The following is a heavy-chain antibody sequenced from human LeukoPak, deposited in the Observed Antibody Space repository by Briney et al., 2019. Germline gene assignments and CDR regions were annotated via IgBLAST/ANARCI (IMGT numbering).Heavy chain of an antibody. CDR2: IYPGDSDT. D-gene: IGHD2-2*01. J-gene: IGHJ5*02. V-gene: IGHV5-51*01. Sequence: GESLKISCKGSGYSFTSYWIVWVRQMPGKGLEWMGIIYPGDSDTRYSPSFQGQVTISADKSISTAYLQWSSLKASDTAMYYCARIKYCSSTSCYGSEQNWFGPWGQGTLVTVSS. CDR1: GYSFTSYW. CDR3: ARIKYCSSTSCYGSEQNWFGP.